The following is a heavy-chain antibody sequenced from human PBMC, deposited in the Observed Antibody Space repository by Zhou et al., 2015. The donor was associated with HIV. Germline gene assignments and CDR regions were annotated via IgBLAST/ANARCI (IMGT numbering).Heavy chain of an antibody. CDR3: ARDSGSIDGVLLGWFDP. CDR2: FDPEEGET. J-gene: IGHJ5*01. V-gene: IGHV1-24*01. D-gene: IGHD3-3*01. Sequence: QVQLIQSGAEVKRPGASVKVSCKVFGYTLTELSIHWVRQVPGKGLEWMGGFDPEEGETIYAQRFQGRVIVTEDTSADTGYMEVRSLRSDDTAIYYCARDSGSIDGVLLGWFDPWAEEPGRPSPQ. CDR1: GYTLTELS.